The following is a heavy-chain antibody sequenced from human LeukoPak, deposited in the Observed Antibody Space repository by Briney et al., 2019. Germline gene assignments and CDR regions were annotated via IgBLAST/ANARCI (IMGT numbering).Heavy chain of an antibody. CDR1: GFTFSTYA. V-gene: IGHV3-23*01. CDR3: AKMEAWTTVTGSGVDY. CDR2: ISGSIGST. D-gene: IGHD4-17*01. J-gene: IGHJ4*02. Sequence: GGSLRLSCAASGFTFSTYAMSWVRQAPGEGLGWVSAISGSIGSTYYADSVKGRFTISRDNSKNTLYLQMNSLRAEDTAVYYCAKMEAWTTVTGSGVDYWGQGTLVTVSS.